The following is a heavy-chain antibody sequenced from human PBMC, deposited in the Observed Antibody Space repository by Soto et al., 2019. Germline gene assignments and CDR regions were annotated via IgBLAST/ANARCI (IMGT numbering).Heavy chain of an antibody. CDR2: ISSSSSYI. D-gene: IGHD1-26*01. CDR1: GFTFSSYS. V-gene: IGHV3-21*01. J-gene: IGHJ4*02. CDR3: VRDRLGGSYYRFDY. Sequence: EVQLVESGGGLVKPGGSLRLSCAASGFTFSSYSMNWVRQAPGKGLEWVSSISSSSSYIYYADSVKGRFTISRDNAKNSLYLQVNMLRAEDTAGYYCVRDRLGGSYYRFDYWGQGTLVTVSS.